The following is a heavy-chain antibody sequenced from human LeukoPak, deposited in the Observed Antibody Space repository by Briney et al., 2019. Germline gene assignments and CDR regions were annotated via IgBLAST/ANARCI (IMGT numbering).Heavy chain of an antibody. CDR1: GYTFTSYY. CDR2: INPSGGST. Sequence: ASVKVSCKASGYTFTSYYMHWVRQAPGQGLEWMGIINPSGGSTSYAQKFQGRVTMTRDTSTSTVYMELNSLRSEDTAVYYCARGYMRYCSGGSCYGTLLGYWGQGTLVNVSS. D-gene: IGHD2-15*01. CDR3: ARGYMRYCSGGSCYGTLLGY. V-gene: IGHV1-46*01. J-gene: IGHJ4*02.